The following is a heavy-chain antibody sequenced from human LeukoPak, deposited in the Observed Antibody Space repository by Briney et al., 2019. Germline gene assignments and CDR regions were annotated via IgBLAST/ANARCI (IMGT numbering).Heavy chain of an antibody. CDR2: ISYDGSNK. D-gene: IGHD3-10*01. CDR1: GFTFSSYA. CDR3: ARLGVHYGSGRVYFWFDP. Sequence: GGSLRLSCAASGFTFSSYAMHWVRQAPGKGLEWVAVISYDGSNKYYADSVKGRFTISRDNSKNTLYLQMNSLRAEDTAVYYCARLGVHYGSGRVYFWFDPWGQGTLVTVSS. J-gene: IGHJ5*02. V-gene: IGHV3-30*04.